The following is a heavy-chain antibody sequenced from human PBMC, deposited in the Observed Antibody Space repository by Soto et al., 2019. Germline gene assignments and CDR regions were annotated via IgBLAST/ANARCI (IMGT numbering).Heavy chain of an antibody. CDR2: ISGSGGST. CDR3: AKGTGLQGSSVARS. D-gene: IGHD6-19*01. J-gene: IGHJ5*02. CDR1: GFTFSSYA. Sequence: GESLKISCAASGFTFSSYAMSWVRQAPGKGLEWVSAISGSGGSTYYADSVKGRFTISRDNSKNTLYLQMNSLRAEDTAVYYCAKGTGLQGSSVARSWGQGTLVTVSS. V-gene: IGHV3-23*01.